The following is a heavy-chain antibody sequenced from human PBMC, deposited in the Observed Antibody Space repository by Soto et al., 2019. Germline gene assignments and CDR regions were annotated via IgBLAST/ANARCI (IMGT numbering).Heavy chain of an antibody. D-gene: IGHD6-19*01. J-gene: IGHJ5*02. CDR2: ISGSGGST. CDR1: GFTFSSYA. V-gene: IGHV3-23*01. CDR3: AKDRRYSSGWYGVGDNWFDP. Sequence: PVGSLRLSCAASGFTFSSYAMSWVRQAPGKGLEWVSAISGSGGSTYYADSVKGRFTISRDNSKNTLYLQMNSLRAEDTAVYYCAKDRRYSSGWYGVGDNWFDPWGQGTLVTVSS.